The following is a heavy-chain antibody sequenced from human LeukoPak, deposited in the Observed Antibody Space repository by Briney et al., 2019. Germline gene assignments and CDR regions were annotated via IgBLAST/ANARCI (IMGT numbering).Heavy chain of an antibody. Sequence: KSGGSLRLSCAASGFTFSAYSMNWVRQAPGKGLEWVSSISSSSTYIYYADSVKGRFTISRDNAKNSLYLQMNSLRAEDTAVYYCARALVPSEAVIDYWGQGTVVTVSS. J-gene: IGHJ4*02. V-gene: IGHV3-21*01. CDR3: ARALVPSEAVIDY. CDR1: GFTFSAYS. CDR2: ISSSSTYI. D-gene: IGHD2-2*01.